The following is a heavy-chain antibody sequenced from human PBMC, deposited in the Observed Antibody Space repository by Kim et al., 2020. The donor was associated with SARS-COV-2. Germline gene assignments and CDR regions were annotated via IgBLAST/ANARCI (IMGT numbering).Heavy chain of an antibody. Sequence: GGSLRLFCAASGFIFSNFWMSWVRQAPGKGLEGVARISQDGSEKYYVDSVKGQFTISRDNAKNSVYLQMDGLRAEDTAVYYCARGDRGSGDYWGQGSLVTVSS. V-gene: IGHV3-7*01. CDR2: ISQDGSEK. CDR3: ARGDRGSGDY. D-gene: IGHD1-26*01. CDR1: GFIFSNFW. J-gene: IGHJ4*02.